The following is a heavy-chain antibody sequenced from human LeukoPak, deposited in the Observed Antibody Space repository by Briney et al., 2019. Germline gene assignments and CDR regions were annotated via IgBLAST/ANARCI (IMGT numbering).Heavy chain of an antibody. V-gene: IGHV3-23*01. CDR1: GFTFSSYG. CDR2: ISGSGGST. D-gene: IGHD3-10*01. J-gene: IGHJ3*02. CDR3: AKAYGSGTLRDAFDI. Sequence: GGSLRLSCAASGFTFSSYGMSWVRQAPGKGLEWVSGISGSGGSTYYADSVKGRFTISRDNSKNTLYLQMNSLRAEDTAVYYCAKAYGSGTLRDAFDIWGQGTMVTVSS.